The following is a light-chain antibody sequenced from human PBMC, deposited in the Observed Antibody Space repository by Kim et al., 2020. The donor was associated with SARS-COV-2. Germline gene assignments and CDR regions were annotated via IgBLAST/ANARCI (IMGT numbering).Light chain of an antibody. J-gene: IGLJ2*01. CDR2: EVS. CDR3: SSYTGSYRKV. CDR1: SSDVGGYNY. V-gene: IGLV2-8*01. Sequence: QSVLTQPPSASGSPGQSVTISCTGTSSDVGGYNYVSWYQQHPGKAPKLMIYEVSKRPSGVPDRFSGSKSGNTASLIVSGLQAEDEADYYCSSYTGSYRKVFGGGTKVTVL.